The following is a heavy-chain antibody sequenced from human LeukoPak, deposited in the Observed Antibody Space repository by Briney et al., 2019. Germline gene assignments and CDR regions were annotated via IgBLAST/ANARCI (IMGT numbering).Heavy chain of an antibody. CDR2: IDSSGGYM. CDR3: LRGDRRDY. CDR1: GFTFNTYS. V-gene: IGHV3-21*06. Sequence: GGSLRLSCEASGFTFNTYSMNWARQAPGKGLEWVSSIDSSGGYMFYADSVKGRFIISRNNAKDSLYLQMNSLRVEDTAVYYCLRGDRRDYWGQGTLVTVSS. J-gene: IGHJ4*02.